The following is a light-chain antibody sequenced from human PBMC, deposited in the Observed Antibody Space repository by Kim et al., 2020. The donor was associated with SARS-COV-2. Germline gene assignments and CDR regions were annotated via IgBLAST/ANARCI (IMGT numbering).Light chain of an antibody. CDR3: QQANSFPIT. J-gene: IGKJ5*01. V-gene: IGKV1-12*01. Sequence: ASVGDRVTSTCRASQGISSWLAWYQRRPGKAPKLLISAASRLQSGVPSRFSGSASGTDFTLTISSLQPEDFATYYCQQANSFPITFGQGTRLEIK. CDR2: AAS. CDR1: QGISSW.